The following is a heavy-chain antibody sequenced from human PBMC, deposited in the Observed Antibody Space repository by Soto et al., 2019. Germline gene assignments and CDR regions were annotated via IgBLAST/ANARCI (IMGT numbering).Heavy chain of an antibody. Sequence: PGESLKISCKGSGYSFTSYWIGWVRQMPGKGLEWMGIIYPGDSDTRYSPSFQGQVTISADKSISTAYLQWSSLKASDTAMYYCARRQYYDFWSGYYPRPYYFDYWGQGTLVTVSS. CDR3: ARRQYYDFWSGYYPRPYYFDY. CDR1: GYSFTSYW. J-gene: IGHJ4*02. CDR2: IYPGDSDT. D-gene: IGHD3-3*01. V-gene: IGHV5-51*01.